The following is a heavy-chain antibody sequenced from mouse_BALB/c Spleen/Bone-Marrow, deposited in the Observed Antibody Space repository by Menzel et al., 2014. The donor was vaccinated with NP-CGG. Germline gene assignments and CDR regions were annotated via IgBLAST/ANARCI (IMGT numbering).Heavy chain of an antibody. D-gene: IGHD2-14*01. CDR1: GFTFSDYY. V-gene: IGHV5-4*02. Sequence: EVQLVESGGGLVEPGGSLKLSCAASGFTFSDYYMYWVRQTPEKRLEWVATISDGGSYTYYPDSVKGRFTIARDNAKNNLYLHMSRLKSEDTDMYYCARDGDYKYAWFAYWGQGTLVTVSA. CDR2: ISDGGSYT. J-gene: IGHJ3*01. CDR3: ARDGDYKYAWFAY.